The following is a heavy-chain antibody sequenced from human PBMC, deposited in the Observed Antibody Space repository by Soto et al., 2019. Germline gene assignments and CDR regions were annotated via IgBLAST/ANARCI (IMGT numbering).Heavy chain of an antibody. J-gene: IGHJ4*02. CDR3: ARGSTSFDS. V-gene: IGHV3-7*03. D-gene: IGHD2-2*01. CDR1: GFSLSDFW. CDR2: IWRDGSDK. Sequence: GGSLRLSCEASGFSLSDFWMSWVRQAPGKDLEWVANIWRDGSDKHYVGPVRGRFTISRDNGRNQLFLQMNSLTVEDAGVYYCARGSTSFDSWGQGTRVTVSS.